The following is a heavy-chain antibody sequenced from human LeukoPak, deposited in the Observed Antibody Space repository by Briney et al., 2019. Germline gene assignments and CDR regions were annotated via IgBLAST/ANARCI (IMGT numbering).Heavy chain of an antibody. Sequence: SVKVSCKASGGTFSSYAISWVRQAPGQGLEWMGGIISILGTANYTQKFQGRVTITTDEPTSTAYMELSSLRSEDTAVYYCARGGRCDSSGYYCIYWGQGTLVTVSS. CDR1: GGTFSSYA. J-gene: IGHJ4*02. CDR2: IISILGTA. V-gene: IGHV1-69*05. D-gene: IGHD3-22*01. CDR3: ARGGRCDSSGYYCIY.